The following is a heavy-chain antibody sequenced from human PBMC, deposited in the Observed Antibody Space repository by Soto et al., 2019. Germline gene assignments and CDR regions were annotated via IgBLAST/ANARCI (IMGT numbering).Heavy chain of an antibody. CDR2: IDPSDSYT. CDR1: GYSFTSYW. J-gene: IGHJ5*02. D-gene: IGHD3-9*01. V-gene: IGHV5-10-1*01. CDR3: ARGWKKTFDWLPRGMNWFDP. Sequence: PGESLKISCKGSGYSFTSYWISWVRQMPGKGLEWMGRIDPSDSYTNYSPSFQGHVTISADKSISTAYLQWSSLKASDTAMYYCARGWKKTFDWLPRGMNWFDPWGQGTLVTVSS.